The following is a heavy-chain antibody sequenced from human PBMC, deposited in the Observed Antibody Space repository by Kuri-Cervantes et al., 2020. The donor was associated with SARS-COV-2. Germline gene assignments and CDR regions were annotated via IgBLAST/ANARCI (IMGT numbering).Heavy chain of an antibody. Sequence: GESLKISCAASGFTFSSYSMNWVRQAPGKGLEWVSSISSSSSYIYYADSVKGRFTISRDNAKNSLYLQMNSLRAEDTAVYYCARDFKLRVEYSSSSQYFYYMDVWGKGTTVTDSS. CDR1: GFTFSSYS. D-gene: IGHD6-6*01. J-gene: IGHJ6*03. CDR3: ARDFKLRVEYSSSSQYFYYMDV. CDR2: ISSSSSYI. V-gene: IGHV3-21*01.